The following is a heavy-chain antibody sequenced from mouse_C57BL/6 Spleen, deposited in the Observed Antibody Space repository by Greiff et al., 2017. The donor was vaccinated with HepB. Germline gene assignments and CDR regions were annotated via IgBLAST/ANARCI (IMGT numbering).Heavy chain of an antibody. CDR1: GYSITSGYY. J-gene: IGHJ2*01. Sequence: EVKLQESGPGLVKPSQSLSLTCSVTGYSITSGYYWNWIRQFPGNKLEWMGYISYDGSNNYNPSLKNRISITRDTSKNQFFLKLNSVTTEDTATYYCARGGGTGHYWGQGTTLTVSS. D-gene: IGHD4-1*01. V-gene: IGHV3-6*01. CDR2: ISYDGSN. CDR3: ARGGGTGHY.